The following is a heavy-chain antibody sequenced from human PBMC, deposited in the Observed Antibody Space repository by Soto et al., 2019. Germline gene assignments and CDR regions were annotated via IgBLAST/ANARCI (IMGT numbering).Heavy chain of an antibody. CDR2: ISGDGGST. V-gene: IGHV3-43*02. CDR3: AKAYSSSWNDY. J-gene: IGHJ4*02. Sequence: GGSLRLSCAASGFTFDDYAMHWVRQAPGKGLEWVSLISGDGGSTYYADSGKGRFTISRDNSKNSLYLQMNSLRTEDIDGYDSAKAYSSSWNDYWGKGTQVPVSS. CDR1: GFTFDDYA. D-gene: IGHD6-13*01.